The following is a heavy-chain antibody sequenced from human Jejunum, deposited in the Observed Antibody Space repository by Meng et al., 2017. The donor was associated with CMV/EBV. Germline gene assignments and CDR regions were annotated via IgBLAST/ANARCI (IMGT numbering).Heavy chain of an antibody. CDR2: ISSSGTTK. Sequence: FSFSDYYMSWSRQAPGKGLEWVSYISSSGTTKYYADSVKGRFTISRDNAKNSLYLQVNSLRAEDTAVYYCARGYIWNYVGEFGDVWGQGTTVTVSS. D-gene: IGHD1-7*01. CDR1: FSFSDYY. V-gene: IGHV3-11*01. CDR3: ARGYIWNYVGEFGDV. J-gene: IGHJ6*02.